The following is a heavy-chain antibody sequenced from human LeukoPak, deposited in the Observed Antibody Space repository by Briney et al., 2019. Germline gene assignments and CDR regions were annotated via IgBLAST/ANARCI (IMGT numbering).Heavy chain of an antibody. D-gene: IGHD6-13*01. V-gene: IGHV4-59*01. CDR3: ARSGGYSSSWSL. CDR1: GGSISTYY. J-gene: IGHJ4*02. Sequence: SETLSLTCTVSGGSISTYYWNWIRQPPGKGLEWIGYISNSAITTYNPSLQSRVTISVDSSKSQFSLKLNSVTAADTAVYYCARSGGYSSSWSLWGQGTLVTVSS. CDR2: ISNSAIT.